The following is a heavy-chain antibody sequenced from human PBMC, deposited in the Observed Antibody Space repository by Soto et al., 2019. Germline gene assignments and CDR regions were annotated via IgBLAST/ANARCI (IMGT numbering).Heavy chain of an antibody. V-gene: IGHV4-39*01. Sequence: SETLSLTCTVTGDSINSRSYYWGWIRQPPGKGLEWIGSIYYSGRTYNNPSLRSRVSMSIDTSKDQFSLKLKSVTAADTAVYYCVRDGTKTLRDWFDPWGQGISVTVSS. CDR3: VRDGTKTLRDWFDP. D-gene: IGHD1-1*01. CDR2: IYYSGRT. J-gene: IGHJ5*02. CDR1: GDSINSRSYY.